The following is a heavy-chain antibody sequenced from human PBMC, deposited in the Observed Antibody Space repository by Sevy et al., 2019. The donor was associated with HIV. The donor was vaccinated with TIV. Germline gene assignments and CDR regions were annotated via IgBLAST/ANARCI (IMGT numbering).Heavy chain of an antibody. J-gene: IGHJ4*02. CDR2: IIRMFGTT. CDR3: ARPGIGAAGSFDY. D-gene: IGHD6-13*01. CDR1: GDTFSSYA. Sequence: ASVKVSCKASGDTFSSYAFSWVRQAPGQGLEWMGGIIRMFGTTNYAQKFQGRVTITADESTSTAYMELSSLRSEDTAVYYCARPGIGAAGSFDYWGQGTLVTVSS. V-gene: IGHV1-69*13.